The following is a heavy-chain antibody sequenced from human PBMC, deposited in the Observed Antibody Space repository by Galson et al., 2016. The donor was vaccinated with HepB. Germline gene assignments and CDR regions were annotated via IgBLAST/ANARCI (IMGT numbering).Heavy chain of an antibody. Sequence: LRLSCAASGFTVSRNYMGWVRQAPGKGLEWVSFVYDSDYPYYADSARGRFTISEDHSKNTVYLQMNSLRVEDTAGYYCAGGLYSSGWPKGDFWGQGSLVTVSS. CDR2: VYDSDYP. CDR3: AGGLYSSGWPKGDF. CDR1: GFTVSRNY. J-gene: IGHJ4*02. V-gene: IGHV3-53*01. D-gene: IGHD6-19*01.